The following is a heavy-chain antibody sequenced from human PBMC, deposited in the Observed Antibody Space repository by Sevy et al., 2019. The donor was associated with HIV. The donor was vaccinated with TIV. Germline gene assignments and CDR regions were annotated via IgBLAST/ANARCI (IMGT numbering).Heavy chain of an antibody. J-gene: IGHJ5*02. D-gene: IGHD2-2*01. CDR2: ISYDGSNK. CDR1: GFTFSSYA. Sequence: GGSLRLSCAASGFTFSSYAMHWVRQAPGKGLEWVAVISYDGSNKYYADSVKGRFTISRDNSKNTMYLQMNSLRAEDTAVYYWGRDVTDIVVVPAAIGENWFDPWGQGTLVTVSS. CDR3: GRDVTDIVVVPAAIGENWFDP. V-gene: IGHV3-30-3*01.